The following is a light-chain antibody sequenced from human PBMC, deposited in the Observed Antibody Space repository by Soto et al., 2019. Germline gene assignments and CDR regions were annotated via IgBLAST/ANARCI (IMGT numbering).Light chain of an antibody. CDR3: QQYGRSLPT. J-gene: IGKJ2*01. V-gene: IGKV3-20*01. CDR1: QSISNNY. Sequence: ENVLTHSPDILSLSPGERVTLSCRASQSISNNYLAWYQQKPGQAPRVLIYGASNRATGIPDRFSGSGSGTDFTLTISRLQPEDFALYYCQQYGRSLPTFGRGTKLEIK. CDR2: GAS.